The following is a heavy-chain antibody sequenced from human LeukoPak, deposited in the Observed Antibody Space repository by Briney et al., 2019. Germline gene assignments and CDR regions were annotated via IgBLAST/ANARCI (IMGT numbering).Heavy chain of an antibody. J-gene: IGHJ2*01. CDR1: GGSINSGSYY. CDR2: ISYSGST. Sequence: SETLSLTCTVSGGSINSGSYYWGWIRQPPGKGLEWIGSISYSGSTYDNPSPKSRVTISVDTSRNQISLRLSSVTAADTAIYFCAGSGWYFDLWGRGTLVTVSS. CDR3: AGSGWYFDL. V-gene: IGHV4-39*07.